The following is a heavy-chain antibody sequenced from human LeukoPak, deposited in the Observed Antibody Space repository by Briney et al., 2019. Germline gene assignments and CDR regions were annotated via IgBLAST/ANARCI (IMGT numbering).Heavy chain of an antibody. V-gene: IGHV1-8*01. CDR3: ARGPVLRTYYDYVWGSYPTTYYGMDX. CDR1: GYTFSNYN. CDR2: MNPNSGNT. Sequence: ASVKVSCKASGYTFSNYNINWVRQATGQGLEWMGWMNPNSGNTGYAQKFQGRVTMTRNTSISTAYMELSSLRSEDTAVYYCARGPVLRTYYDYVWGSYPTTYYGMDXXXXGTTVTVSS. D-gene: IGHD3-16*02. J-gene: IGHJ6*01.